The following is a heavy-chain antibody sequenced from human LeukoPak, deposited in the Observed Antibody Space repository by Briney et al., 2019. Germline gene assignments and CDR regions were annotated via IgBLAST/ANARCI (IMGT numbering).Heavy chain of an antibody. CDR1: GYTFTGYY. V-gene: IGHV1-2*06. Sequence: ASVKVSCKASGYTFTGYYVHWVRQAPGQGLEWMGRISPNDGDTIYAQRFQGRVTMTTDTSISAAYMELGSLISDDTAVYYCARDPVGGIWSAAFWGQGTLVTVS. J-gene: IGHJ4*02. D-gene: IGHD3-3*01. CDR2: ISPNDGDT. CDR3: ARDPVGGIWSAAF.